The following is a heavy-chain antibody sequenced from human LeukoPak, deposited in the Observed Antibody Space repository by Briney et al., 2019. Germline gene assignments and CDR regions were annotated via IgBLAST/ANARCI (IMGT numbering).Heavy chain of an antibody. J-gene: IGHJ5*02. D-gene: IGHD3-22*01. CDR2: INPSGGST. CDR3: ARALAPYYYDSSGYYYP. CDR1: GYTFTSYY. V-gene: IGHV1-46*01. Sequence: ASVKVSCKASGYTFTSYYMHWVLHAPGQGVEWMGIINPSGGSTSYAQKFQGKVTMTMDMSTSTAYMELRSLRSDDTAVYYCARALAPYYYDSSGYYYPWGQGTLVTVSS.